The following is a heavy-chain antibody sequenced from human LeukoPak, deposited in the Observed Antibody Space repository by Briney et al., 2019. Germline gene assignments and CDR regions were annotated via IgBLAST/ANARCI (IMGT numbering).Heavy chain of an antibody. Sequence: LPGGSLRLSCAASGFTFSSYAMSWVRQAPGKGLEWVSAISGSGGSTYYADSVKGRFTISRDNSKNTLYLQMNSLRAEDTAVYYCAKGDRVKVVVPAGDTYWGQGTLVTVSS. V-gene: IGHV3-23*01. D-gene: IGHD2-2*01. J-gene: IGHJ4*02. CDR2: ISGSGGST. CDR3: AKGDRVKVVVPAGDTY. CDR1: GFTFSSYA.